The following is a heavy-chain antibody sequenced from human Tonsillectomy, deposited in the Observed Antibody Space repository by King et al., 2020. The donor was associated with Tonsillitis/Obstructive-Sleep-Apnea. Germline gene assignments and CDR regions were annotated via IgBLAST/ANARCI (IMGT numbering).Heavy chain of an antibody. V-gene: IGHV3-15*01. CDR2: IKSKTDGGTT. Sequence: QLVQSGGGLVKPGGSLRLSCAASGFTFSNAWMSWVRQAPGKGLEWVGRIKSKTDGGTTDYAAPVKGRFTISRDDSKNTLYLQMNSLKTEDTAVYYCTTDSGVGEYPFAYGGQGPLVTFPS. CDR1: GFTFSNAW. D-gene: IGHD1-26*01. J-gene: IGHJ4*02. CDR3: TTDSGVGEYPFAY.